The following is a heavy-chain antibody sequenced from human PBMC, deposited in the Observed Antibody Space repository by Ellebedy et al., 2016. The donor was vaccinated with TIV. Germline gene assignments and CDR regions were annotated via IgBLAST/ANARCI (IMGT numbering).Heavy chain of an antibody. J-gene: IGHJ4*02. CDR1: GFSFSTYA. V-gene: IGHV3-23*01. CDR2: ISGSGDRT. Sequence: GESLKISCAASGFSFSTYAMIWVRQAPGKGLEWVSAISGSGDRTSYAGSVEGRFTISRDQSQTTLYLQMDSLTVEDTAVYYCAKVRVWFGDAVNSWGQGTLVTVSS. D-gene: IGHD3-10*01. CDR3: AKVRVWFGDAVNS.